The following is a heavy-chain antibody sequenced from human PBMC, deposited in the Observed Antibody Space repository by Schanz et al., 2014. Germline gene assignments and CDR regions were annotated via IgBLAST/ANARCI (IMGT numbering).Heavy chain of an antibody. V-gene: IGHV1-69*08. J-gene: IGHJ4*02. D-gene: IGHD3-22*01. CDR1: GGTFSSYT. CDR2: IIPILGIA. Sequence: QVQLVQSEAEVKKPGSSVKVSCKASGGTFSSYTISWVRQAPGQGLEWMGRIIPILGIANYAQNFQGRVTITADKSTSTAYMELTSLRSEDTAMYYCARDYYDSSGYYYCDYWGQGPLVTVSS. CDR3: ARDYYDSSGYYYCDY.